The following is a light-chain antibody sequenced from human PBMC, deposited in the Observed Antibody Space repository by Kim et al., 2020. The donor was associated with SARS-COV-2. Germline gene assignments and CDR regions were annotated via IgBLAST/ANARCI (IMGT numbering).Light chain of an antibody. Sequence: QSVLTQPPSVSATPGQRVTISCSGSSSNIGSNYVSWYQQIPGTAPKFLVFRNNQRPSGVPDRFSDSRSATSASLAISGLRSEDEADYYCAAWDDNLSGWVFGGGTKLTVL. CDR2: RNN. CDR3: AAWDDNLSGWV. J-gene: IGLJ3*02. V-gene: IGLV1-47*01. CDR1: SSNIGSNY.